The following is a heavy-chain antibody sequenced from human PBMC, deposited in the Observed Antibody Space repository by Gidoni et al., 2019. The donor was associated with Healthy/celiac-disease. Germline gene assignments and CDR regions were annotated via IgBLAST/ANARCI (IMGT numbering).Heavy chain of an antibody. D-gene: IGHD4-4*01. CDR1: GFTFSSYG. Sequence: QVQLVESGGGVVQPGRSLRLSCAASGFTFSSYGMPWVRQAPGKGLEWVAVISYDGSNKYYADSVKGRFTISRDNSKNTLYLQMNSLRAEDTAVYYCAKDLGYSNYLPFDHYYYYGMDVWGQGTTVTVSS. CDR3: AKDLGYSNYLPFDHYYYYGMDV. CDR2: ISYDGSNK. J-gene: IGHJ6*02. V-gene: IGHV3-30*18.